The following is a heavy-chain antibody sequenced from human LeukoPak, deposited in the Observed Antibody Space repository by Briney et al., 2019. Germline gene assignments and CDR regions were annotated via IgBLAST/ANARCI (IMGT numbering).Heavy chain of an antibody. CDR2: INWKGGST. J-gene: IGHJ4*02. V-gene: IGHV3-20*04. CDR1: GYTLDDYG. Sequence: GGSLRLPCGASGYTLDDYGMSWARQSPGKGVVWDCGINWKGGSTGYADSVKGRFTISRDNAKNSLYLQMNSLRAEDTALYYCARDQTADYYDSSGYLNYFDYWGQGTLVTVSS. D-gene: IGHD3-22*01. CDR3: ARDQTADYYDSSGYLNYFDY.